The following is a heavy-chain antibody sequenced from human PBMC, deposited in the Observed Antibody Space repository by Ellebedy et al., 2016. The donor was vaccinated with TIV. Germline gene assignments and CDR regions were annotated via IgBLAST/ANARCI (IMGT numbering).Heavy chain of an antibody. J-gene: IGHJ4*02. CDR3: ATHRIAARVGWF. Sequence: SVKVSXXASGGTFSSYAISWVRQAPGQGLEWMGGIIPIFGTANYAQKFQGRVTITADESTSTAYMELSSLRSEDTAVYYCATHRIAARVGWFWGQGTLVTVSS. CDR1: GGTFSSYA. CDR2: IIPIFGTA. V-gene: IGHV1-69*13. D-gene: IGHD6-6*01.